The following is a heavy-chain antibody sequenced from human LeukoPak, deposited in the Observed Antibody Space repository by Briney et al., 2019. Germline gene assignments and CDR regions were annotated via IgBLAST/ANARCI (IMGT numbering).Heavy chain of an antibody. Sequence: PSETLSLTCTVSGGTISSSSYYWGWIRQSPGKGLEWIGSIYYSGSTYYNPSLKSRVTMSVDTSKNQFSLKLSSVTAADTAVYYCARQGANWFDPWGQGTLVTASS. CDR3: ARQGANWFDP. V-gene: IGHV4-39*01. J-gene: IGHJ5*02. D-gene: IGHD3-16*01. CDR2: IYYSGST. CDR1: GGTISSSSYY.